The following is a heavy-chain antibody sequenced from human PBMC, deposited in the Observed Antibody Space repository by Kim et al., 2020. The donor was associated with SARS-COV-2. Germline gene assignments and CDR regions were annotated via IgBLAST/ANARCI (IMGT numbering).Heavy chain of an antibody. CDR1: GGSISSGGYY. CDR3: ARDYGDYVDAFDI. CDR2: TYYSGST. J-gene: IGHJ3*02. D-gene: IGHD4-17*01. V-gene: IGHV4-31*03. Sequence: SETLSLTCTVSGGSISSGGYYWSWIRQHPGKGLEWIGSTYYSGSTYYNPSLKSRVTISVDTSKNQFSLKLSSVTAADTAVYYCARDYGDYVDAFDIWGQGTMVTVSS.